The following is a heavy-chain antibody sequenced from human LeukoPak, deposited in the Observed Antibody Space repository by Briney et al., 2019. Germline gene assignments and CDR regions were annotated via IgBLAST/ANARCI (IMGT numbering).Heavy chain of an antibody. CDR1: GGSISGYY. D-gene: IGHD6-6*01. J-gene: IGHJ4*02. CDR3: ARHRAYSSSSPFDY. Sequence: PSETLSLTCSVSGGSISGYYWSWIRQPPGKGLEWIGYIHSNGRTNYNPSLKSRVTMFVDMSKNQFSLRLSSVTAADTAVYYCARHRAYSSSSPFDYWGQGTLVTVSS. V-gene: IGHV4-59*08. CDR2: IHSNGRT.